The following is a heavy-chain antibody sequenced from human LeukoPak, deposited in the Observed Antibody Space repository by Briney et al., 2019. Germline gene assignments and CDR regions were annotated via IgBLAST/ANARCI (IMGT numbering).Heavy chain of an antibody. V-gene: IGHV1-2*02. J-gene: IGHJ4*02. CDR3: AFSVGATMGFDY. Sequence: GASVTVSCKASGYTFTGYYMHWVRQAPGQGLEWMGWINPNSGGTNYAQKFQGRVTMTRDTSISTAYMELSRLRSDDTAVYYCAFSVGATMGFDYWGQGTLVTVSS. CDR1: GYTFTGYY. D-gene: IGHD1-26*01. CDR2: INPNSGGT.